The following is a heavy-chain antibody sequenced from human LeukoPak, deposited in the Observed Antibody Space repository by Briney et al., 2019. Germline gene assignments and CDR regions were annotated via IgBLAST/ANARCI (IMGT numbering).Heavy chain of an antibody. CDR1: GGTFSSYA. Sequence: SVKVSCKASGGTFSSYAISWVRQAPGQGLEWMGRIIPIFGTANYAQKFQGRVTITTDESTSTAYMELSSLRSEDTAVYYCARGPTGVVASHAFDIWGQGTMVTVSS. J-gene: IGHJ3*02. V-gene: IGHV1-69*05. CDR2: IIPIFGTA. D-gene: IGHD2-2*01. CDR3: ARGPTGVVASHAFDI.